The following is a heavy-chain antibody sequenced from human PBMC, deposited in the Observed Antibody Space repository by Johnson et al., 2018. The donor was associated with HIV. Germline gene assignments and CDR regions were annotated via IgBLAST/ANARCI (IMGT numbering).Heavy chain of an antibody. D-gene: IGHD3-16*01. CDR1: GFTFSSYG. CDR3: ARGRGALDV. CDR2: ISYDGSNK. J-gene: IGHJ3*01. Sequence: VQLVESGGGVVQPGRSLRLSCAASGFTFSSYGMHWVRQAPGKGLEWVAVISYDGSNKYYADSVKGRFTISRDISKNTLYLQMNSLRPDDAALYYCARGRGALDVWG. V-gene: IGHV3-30*19.